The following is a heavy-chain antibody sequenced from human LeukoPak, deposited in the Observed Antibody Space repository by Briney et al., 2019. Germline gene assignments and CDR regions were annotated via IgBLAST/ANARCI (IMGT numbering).Heavy chain of an antibody. V-gene: IGHV3-74*01. Sequence: PGGSLRLSCAASGFTFSSYWMRWVRHAPGKGLVWVSRINSDGSSTSYADSVKGRFTISRDNAKNTLYLQMNSLRAEDTAVYYCARENRHYKVGATNRDYYYYMDVWGKGTTVTVSS. CDR1: GFTFSSYW. J-gene: IGHJ6*03. CDR2: INSDGSST. D-gene: IGHD1-26*01. CDR3: ARENRHYKVGATNRDYYYYMDV.